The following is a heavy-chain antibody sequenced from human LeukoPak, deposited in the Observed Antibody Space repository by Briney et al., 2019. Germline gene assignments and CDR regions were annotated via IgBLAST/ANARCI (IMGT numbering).Heavy chain of an antibody. J-gene: IGHJ6*02. V-gene: IGHV1-18*01. CDR2: ISAYNGNT. D-gene: IGHD2-15*01. CDR3: ARKSDRYYYYYGMDV. CDR1: GYTFTSYG. Sequence: ASVKVSCKASGYTFTSYGISWVRQAPGQGLEWMGWISAYNGNTNYAQKLQGRVTMTTDTSTSTAYMELRSLRSDDTAVYYCARKSDRYYYYYGMDVWGQGTTVTVSS.